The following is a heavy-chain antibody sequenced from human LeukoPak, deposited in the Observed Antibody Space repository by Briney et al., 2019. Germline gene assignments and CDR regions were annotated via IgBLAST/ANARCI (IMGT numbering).Heavy chain of an antibody. J-gene: IGHJ5*02. CDR1: GFTFDDYA. V-gene: IGHV3-9*01. CDR2: ISWNSGSI. CDR3: AKEASAVEYEGVFDP. D-gene: IGHD3-10*01. Sequence: SLGLSCAASGFTFDDYAMHWVRQAPGKGLEWVSGISWNSGSIGYADCVKGRFTISRDNAKNSLYLQMNSLRAEDTALYYCAKEASAVEYEGVFDPWGQGTLVTVSS.